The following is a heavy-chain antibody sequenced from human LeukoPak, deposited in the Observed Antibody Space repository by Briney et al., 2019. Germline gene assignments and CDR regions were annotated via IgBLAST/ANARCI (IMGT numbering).Heavy chain of an antibody. V-gene: IGHV3-30*04. Sequence: GGSLRLSCAASGFTFSSYAMHWVRQAPGKGLEWVAVISYDGSNKYYADSVKGRFTISRDNSKNTLYLQMNSLRAEDTAVYYCARVGYSSSGVDRLFYYYYYYMDVWGKGTTVTVSS. CDR1: GFTFSSYA. CDR2: ISYDGSNK. J-gene: IGHJ6*03. D-gene: IGHD6-13*01. CDR3: ARVGYSSSGVDRLFYYYYYYMDV.